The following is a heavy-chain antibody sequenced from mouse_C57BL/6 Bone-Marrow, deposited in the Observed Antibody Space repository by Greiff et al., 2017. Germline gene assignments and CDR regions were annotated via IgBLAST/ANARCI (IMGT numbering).Heavy chain of an antibody. CDR2: IYPGSGST. Sequence: VQLQQSGAELVKPGASVKMSCKASGYTFTSYWITWVKQRPGQGLEWIGDIYPGSGSTNYNEKFKSKATLTVDTSSSTAYMQLSVLKSEDSAVYYCARGKRDYFDYWGQGTTLTVSS. J-gene: IGHJ2*01. CDR1: GYTFTSYW. D-gene: IGHD2-1*01. V-gene: IGHV1-55*01. CDR3: ARGKRDYFDY.